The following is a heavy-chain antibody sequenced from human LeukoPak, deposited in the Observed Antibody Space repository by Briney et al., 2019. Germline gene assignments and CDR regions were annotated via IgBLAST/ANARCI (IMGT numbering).Heavy chain of an antibody. CDR3: ARDSFDSSGSHAEYFQR. CDR1: GGSISTYY. J-gene: IGHJ1*01. V-gene: IGHV4-59*01. D-gene: IGHD3-22*01. CDR2: VYYSGST. Sequence: SETLSLTCTVSGGSISTYYWNWIRQPPGKGLGWIGYVYYSGSTNYSPSLKSRVTISVDTSKNEFSLKLYSVTAADTAVYYCARDSFDSSGSHAEYFQRWGQGTLVTVSS.